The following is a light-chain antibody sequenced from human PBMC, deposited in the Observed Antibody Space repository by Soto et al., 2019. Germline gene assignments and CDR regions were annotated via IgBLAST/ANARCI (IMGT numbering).Light chain of an antibody. J-gene: IGKJ1*01. CDR2: KAS. Sequence: DIQMCQSPSTLSRSVGDRVTITCRASQTISSWLAWYQQKPGKAPKLLIYKASTLKSGVPSRFSGSGSGTEFTLTISSLQPDDFATYYCQHYNSYSEAFGQGTKVDIK. CDR1: QTISSW. V-gene: IGKV1-5*03. CDR3: QHYNSYSEA.